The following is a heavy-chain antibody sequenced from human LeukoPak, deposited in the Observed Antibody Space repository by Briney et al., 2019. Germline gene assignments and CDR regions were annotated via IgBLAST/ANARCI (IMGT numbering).Heavy chain of an antibody. J-gene: IGHJ4*02. CDR3: AINSKSTGRFDY. CDR2: IYPGDSDT. Sequence: GESLKISCQGSGYSFTSYWIGWVRQMPGKGLEWMGIIYPGDSDTRYSPSFKGQVTISADKSITTAYLQWSSLKASDTAMYYCAINSKSTGRFDYWGQGTLVTVSS. CDR1: GYSFTSYW. V-gene: IGHV5-51*01. D-gene: IGHD2-8*02.